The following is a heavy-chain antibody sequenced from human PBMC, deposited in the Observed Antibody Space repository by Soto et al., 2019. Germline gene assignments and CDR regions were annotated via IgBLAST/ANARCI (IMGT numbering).Heavy chain of an antibody. D-gene: IGHD1-26*01. V-gene: IGHV4-38-2*01. CDR3: ARVNSGSYPSSDY. CDR1: GYSISSGYY. J-gene: IGHJ4*02. CDR2: IYHSGST. Sequence: KTSETLSLTCAVSGYSISSGYYWGWIRQPPGKGLEWIGSIYHSGSTHYNPSLKSRVTISVDTSKNQFSLKLSSVTAADTAVYYCARVNSGSYPSSDYWGQGTLVTVSS.